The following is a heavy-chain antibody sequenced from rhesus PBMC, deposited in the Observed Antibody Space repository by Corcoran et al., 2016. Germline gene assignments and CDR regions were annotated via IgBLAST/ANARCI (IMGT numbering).Heavy chain of an antibody. V-gene: IGHV4-169*01. D-gene: IGHD3-16*01. Sequence: QLQLQESGPGLVKPSETLSVTCAVSGGSISSSYWSWIRQAPGKGLEWIGYIYGSGSSTNYNPSLKNRVTISKDTSKNQFSLKLSSVTAADTAVYYCARLVITTLDYWGQGVLVTVSS. CDR2: IYGSGSST. CDR1: GGSISSSY. CDR3: ARLVITTLDY. J-gene: IGHJ4*01.